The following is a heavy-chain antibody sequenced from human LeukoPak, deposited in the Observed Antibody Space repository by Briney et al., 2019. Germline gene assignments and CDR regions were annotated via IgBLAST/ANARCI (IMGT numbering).Heavy chain of an antibody. CDR1: VYTFTGYY. D-gene: IGHD3-10*01. Sequence: VASVKVSCKASVYTFTGYYIHWGRQAPGQGLEWIGWINPNSGDTNYAQKFQGRVTMTRDTSISTAYMYLSRLTSADTAVYYCARDRSQGRDFDYWGQGTLVTVSS. V-gene: IGHV1-2*02. J-gene: IGHJ4*02. CDR2: INPNSGDT. CDR3: ARDRSQGRDFDY.